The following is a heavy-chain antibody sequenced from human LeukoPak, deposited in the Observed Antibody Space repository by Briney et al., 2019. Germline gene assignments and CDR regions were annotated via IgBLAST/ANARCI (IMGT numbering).Heavy chain of an antibody. J-gene: IGHJ6*03. Sequence: ASVKVSCKASGYTFTSYGISWVRQAPGQGLEWMGWISAYNGNTNYAQKPQGRVTMTTDTSTSTAYMELRSLRSEDTAVYYCARGPTAYYYDSSGYQAGTYYYYYYMDVWGKGTTVTVSS. V-gene: IGHV1-18*01. D-gene: IGHD3-22*01. CDR2: ISAYNGNT. CDR1: GYTFTSYG. CDR3: ARGPTAYYYDSSGYQAGTYYYYYYMDV.